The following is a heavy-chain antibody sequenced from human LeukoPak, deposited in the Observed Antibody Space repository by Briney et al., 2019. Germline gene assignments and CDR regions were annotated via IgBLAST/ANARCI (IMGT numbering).Heavy chain of an antibody. CDR2: ISYDGSNK. CDR3: ARDRERGFDP. Sequence: GRSLRLSCAASGFTFSSYGMHWVRQAPGKGLEWVAVISYDGSNKYYADSVKGRFTISRDNSKNSLYLQMNSLRAEDTAVYYCARDRERGFDPWGQGTLVTVSS. J-gene: IGHJ5*02. D-gene: IGHD5-24*01. V-gene: IGHV3-30*03. CDR1: GFTFSSYG.